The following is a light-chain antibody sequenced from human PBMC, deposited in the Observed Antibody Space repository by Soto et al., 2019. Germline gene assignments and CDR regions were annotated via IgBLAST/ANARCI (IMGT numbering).Light chain of an antibody. CDR2: AAS. J-gene: IGKJ5*01. V-gene: IGKV3-20*01. Sequence: TQSPSSLAASVGDRVTITCRASQGISNYLAWYQQKPGQAPRLLIFAASNRATGIPVRFSGSGSGTDFTLTISRLEPGDFAVYFCQQYGSSPITFGQGTRLEI. CDR1: QGISNY. CDR3: QQYGSSPIT.